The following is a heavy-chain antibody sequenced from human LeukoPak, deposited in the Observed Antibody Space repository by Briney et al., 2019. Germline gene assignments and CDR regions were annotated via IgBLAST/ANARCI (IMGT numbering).Heavy chain of an antibody. CDR3: AKDRSIVGARTARDDY. D-gene: IGHD1-26*01. J-gene: IGHJ4*02. CDR2: ISYDGSDK. Sequence: GRSLRLSCAASGLTFSSYGMHWVRQAPGKGLAWVAVISYDGSDKYYADSVKGRFTISRDNSKNTLYLQMNSLRAEDTAVYYCAKDRSIVGARTARDDYWGQGTLVTVSS. V-gene: IGHV3-30*18. CDR1: GLTFSSYG.